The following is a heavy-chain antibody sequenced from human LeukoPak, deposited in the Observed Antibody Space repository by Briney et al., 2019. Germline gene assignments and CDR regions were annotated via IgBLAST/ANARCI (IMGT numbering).Heavy chain of an antibody. CDR2: IYYSRST. CDR3: ARVRYYDILTGYYGDGYFDY. J-gene: IGHJ4*02. V-gene: IGHV4-59*01. D-gene: IGHD3-9*01. Sequence: SETLSLTCTVSGGPISSYYWSWIRQPPGKGLEWMGYIYYSRSTHYNPSLKSRVTISVDTSKNQFSLKLSSVTAADTAVYYCARVRYYDILTGYYGDGYFDYWGQGTLVTVSS. CDR1: GGPISSYY.